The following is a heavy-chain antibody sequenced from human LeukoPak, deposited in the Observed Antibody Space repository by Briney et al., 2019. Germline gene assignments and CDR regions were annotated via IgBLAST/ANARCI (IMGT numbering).Heavy chain of an antibody. CDR3: AGLSSEVRYGSGSKDV. CDR1: GGSFSGYY. Sequence: SETLSLTCAVYGGSFSGYYWSWIRQPPGKGLEWIGEINHSGSTNYNPSLKSRVTISVDTSKNQFSLKLSSVTAADTAVYYCAGLSSEVRYGSGSKDVWGKGTTVTISS. D-gene: IGHD3-10*01. CDR2: INHSGST. V-gene: IGHV4-34*01. J-gene: IGHJ6*04.